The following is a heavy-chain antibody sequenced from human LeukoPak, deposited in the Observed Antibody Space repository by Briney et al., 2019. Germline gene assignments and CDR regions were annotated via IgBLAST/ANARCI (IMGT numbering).Heavy chain of an antibody. CDR3: MGDYCTSTSCSTTF. V-gene: IGHV3-30*02. CDR1: GFTFSSYG. J-gene: IGHJ4*02. D-gene: IGHD2-2*02. Sequence: PGGSLRLSCAASGFTFSSYGMHWVRQAPGKGLEWVAFIRYDGSNKYYADSVKGRFTISRDNAKRSLYLQMNSLRAEDTAVYYCMGDYCTSTSCSTTFWGQGTLVTVSS. CDR2: IRYDGSNK.